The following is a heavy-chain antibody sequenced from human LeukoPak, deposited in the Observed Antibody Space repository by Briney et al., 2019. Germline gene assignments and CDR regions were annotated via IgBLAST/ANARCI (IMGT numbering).Heavy chain of an antibody. CDR1: GGSFSGYY. CDR2: INHSGRT. J-gene: IGHJ4*02. V-gene: IGHV4-34*01. Sequence: SETLSRTCAVYGGSFSGYYWSWIRQPPGKGLEWIGEINHSGRTNYNPSLKSRVTISVDTSKNQFSLKLSSVTAADTAVYYCARGEGSTDYWGQGTLVTVSS. CDR3: ARGEGSTDY.